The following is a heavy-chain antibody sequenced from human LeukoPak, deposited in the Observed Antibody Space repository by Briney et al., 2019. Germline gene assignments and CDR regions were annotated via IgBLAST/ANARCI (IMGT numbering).Heavy chain of an antibody. V-gene: IGHV4-39*01. CDR1: RGSISSSSYY. Sequence: PSETLSLTCTVSRGSISSSSYYWGWIRQPPGKGLEWIGNIYYSGSTYYNPSLKSRVTISVDTSKNQFSLKLSSVTAADTAVYYCARLVAAAGDYWGQGTLVTVSS. CDR3: ARLVAAAGDY. CDR2: IYYSGST. J-gene: IGHJ4*02. D-gene: IGHD6-13*01.